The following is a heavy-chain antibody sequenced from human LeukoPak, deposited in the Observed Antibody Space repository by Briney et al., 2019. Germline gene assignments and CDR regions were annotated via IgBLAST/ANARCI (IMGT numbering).Heavy chain of an antibody. Sequence: SETLSLTCTVSGGSISGSSYYWGWIRQPPGKGLEWIGSIYYSGSTYYNPSLKSRVTISVDTSKNQFSLKLSSVTAADTAVYYCARHSPWYYYDSSGYWFDPWGQGTLVTVSS. CDR2: IYYSGST. CDR1: GGSISGSSYY. V-gene: IGHV4-39*01. J-gene: IGHJ5*02. CDR3: ARHSPWYYYDSSGYWFDP. D-gene: IGHD3-22*01.